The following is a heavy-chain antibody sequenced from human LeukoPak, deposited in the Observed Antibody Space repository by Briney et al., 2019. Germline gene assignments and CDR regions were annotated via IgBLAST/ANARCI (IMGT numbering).Heavy chain of an antibody. J-gene: IGHJ6*02. CDR3: AGDYGEYYYGMDV. V-gene: IGHV3-33*01. Sequence: PGRSLRLSCAASGFTFDDYAMHWVRQAPGKGLEWVAVIWYDGSNKCYADSVKGRFTISRDNSKNTLYLQMNSLRAEDTAVYYCAGDYGEYYYGMDVWGQGTTVTVSS. CDR2: IWYDGSNK. CDR1: GFTFDDYA. D-gene: IGHD4-17*01.